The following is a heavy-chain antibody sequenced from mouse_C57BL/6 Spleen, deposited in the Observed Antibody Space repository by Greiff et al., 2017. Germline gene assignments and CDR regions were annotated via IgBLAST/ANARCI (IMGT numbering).Heavy chain of an antibody. Sequence: EVKVEESGGGLVKPGGSLKLSCAASGFTFSSYTMSWVRQTPEKRLEWVATISGGGGNTYYPDSVKGRFTISRDNAKNTLYLQMSSLRSEDTALYYCARQDPYYGFDYWGQGTTLTVSS. V-gene: IGHV5-9*01. J-gene: IGHJ2*01. CDR1: GFTFSSYT. CDR3: ARQDPYYGFDY. CDR2: ISGGGGNT. D-gene: IGHD1-1*01.